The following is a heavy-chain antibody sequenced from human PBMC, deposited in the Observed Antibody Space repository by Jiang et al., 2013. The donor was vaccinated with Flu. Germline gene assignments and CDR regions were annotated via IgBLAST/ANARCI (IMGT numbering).Heavy chain of an antibody. J-gene: IGHJ4*02. D-gene: IGHD2/OR15-2a*01. CDR1: GGSISTSNYY. V-gene: IGHV4-39*07. CDR3: ARERGLGSSLFFYFDN. CDR2: ISYTGSA. Sequence: KPSETLSLTCSVSGGSISTSNYYGAWIRQSPGKGLEWIGAISYTGSAYYNPSLKSRVAISIDTSKTHFSLKLNSVTAADTAVYYCARERGLGSSLFFYFDNWGQGAQVTVSS.